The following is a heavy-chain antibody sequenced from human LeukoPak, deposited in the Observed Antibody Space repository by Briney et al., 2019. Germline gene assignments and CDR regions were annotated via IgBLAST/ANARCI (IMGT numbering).Heavy chain of an antibody. J-gene: IGHJ4*02. D-gene: IGHD3-10*01. CDR3: VMRRGFDY. CDR2: ISSGSSTT. Sequence: PGGSLRLSCAASGFTFSPLGMNWVRQAPGRGLEWVSYISSGSSTTYYADSVKGRFTISRDNAKNSLYLQVNSLRDEDTAVYYCVMRRGFDYWGQGTLVSVSS. CDR1: GFTFSPLG. V-gene: IGHV3-48*02.